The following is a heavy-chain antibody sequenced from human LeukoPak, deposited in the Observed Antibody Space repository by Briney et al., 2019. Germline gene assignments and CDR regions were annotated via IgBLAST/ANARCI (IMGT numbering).Heavy chain of an antibody. CDR3: ARDGTGFDY. Sequence: GGSLRLSGAASGFTFSSYCMSWVRQAPGKGLEWVANIKQDGSEKYYVDSVKGRFTISRDNAKNSLYLQMNSLRAEDTAVYYCARDGTGFDYWGQGTLVTVSS. CDR1: GFTFSSYC. J-gene: IGHJ4*02. V-gene: IGHV3-7*01. CDR2: IKQDGSEK. D-gene: IGHD1-7*01.